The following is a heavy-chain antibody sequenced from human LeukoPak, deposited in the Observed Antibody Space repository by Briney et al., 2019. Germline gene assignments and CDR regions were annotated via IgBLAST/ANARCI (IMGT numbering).Heavy chain of an antibody. V-gene: IGHV3-23*01. CDR3: AKGGYCSGGSCHTPADWFDP. J-gene: IGHJ5*02. CDR1: GFTFSSYA. CDR2: ISGSDGST. Sequence: GGSLRLSCAASGFTFSSYAMSWVRQAPGKGLEWVSAISGSDGSTYYADSVKGRFTISRDNSKNTLYLQMNSLRAEDTAVYYCAKGGYCSGGSCHTPADWFDPWGQGTLVTVSS. D-gene: IGHD2-15*01.